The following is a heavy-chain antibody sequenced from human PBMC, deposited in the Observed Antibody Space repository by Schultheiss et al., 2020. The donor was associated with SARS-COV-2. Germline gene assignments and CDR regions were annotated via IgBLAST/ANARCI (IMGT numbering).Heavy chain of an antibody. CDR2: INHSGST. D-gene: IGHD3-16*01. J-gene: IGHJ3*02. CDR3: ARASYDYVWGSYAFDI. CDR1: GGSISSYY. V-gene: IGHV4-34*01. Sequence: SQTLSLTCTVSGGSISSYYWSWIRQPPGKGLEWIGEINHSGSTNYNPSLKSRVTISVDTSKNQFSLKLSSVTAADTAVYYCARASYDYVWGSYAFDIWGQGTMVTVSS.